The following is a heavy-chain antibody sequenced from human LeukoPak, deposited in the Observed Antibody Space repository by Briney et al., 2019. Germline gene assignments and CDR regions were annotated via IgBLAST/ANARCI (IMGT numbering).Heavy chain of an antibody. CDR2: IIPIFGTA. Sequence: SVKVSCKASGGTFSSYAISWVRQAPGQGLEWMGGIIPIFGTANYAQKFQGRVTITADESTSTAYMELSSLRSEDTAVYYCAVGRGYSYGYGSYNWLDPWGQGTLVTVSS. V-gene: IGHV1-69*01. CDR1: GGTFSSYA. J-gene: IGHJ5*02. D-gene: IGHD5-18*01. CDR3: AVGRGYSYGYGSYNWLDP.